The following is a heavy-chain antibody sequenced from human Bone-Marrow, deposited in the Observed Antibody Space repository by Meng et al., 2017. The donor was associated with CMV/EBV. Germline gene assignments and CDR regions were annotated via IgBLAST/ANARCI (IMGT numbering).Heavy chain of an antibody. CDR2: ISGSGHSI. Sequence: GESLKISCAASGFTFSNSARTWVRQAPGKGLEWVSAISGSGHSIYYADSVKGRFTISRDNSKNTLNLQLNSLRAEDTAVYYCAKLFILWPSSYSDYWGQGTLVTVSS. D-gene: IGHD2-21*01. V-gene: IGHV3-23*01. CDR1: GFTFSNSA. J-gene: IGHJ4*02. CDR3: AKLFILWPSSYSDY.